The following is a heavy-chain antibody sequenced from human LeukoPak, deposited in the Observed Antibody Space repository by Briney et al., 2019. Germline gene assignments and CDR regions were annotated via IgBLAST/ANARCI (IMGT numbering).Heavy chain of an antibody. CDR3: VRTSGSLDY. CDR1: GFTFSNYA. D-gene: IGHD1-26*01. J-gene: IGHJ4*02. CDR2: INTNGGTT. Sequence: GGSLRLSCVASGFTFSNYAMHWVRQAPGKGLEYVSAINTNGGTTYYANSAKGRFTISRDNPKNTVYLQMGSLRAEDMAVYYCVRTSGSLDYWGQGTLVTVSS. V-gene: IGHV3-64*01.